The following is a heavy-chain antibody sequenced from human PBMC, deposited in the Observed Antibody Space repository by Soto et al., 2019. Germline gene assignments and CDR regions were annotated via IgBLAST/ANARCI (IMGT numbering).Heavy chain of an antibody. V-gene: IGHV3-53*02. CDR2: IYSGGST. CDR1: GFTVSNNY. J-gene: IGHJ4*02. D-gene: IGHD2-2*02. Sequence: EVQLVETGGGLIQPGGSLRLSCAASGFTVSNNYMSWVRQAPGKGLEWVSLIYSGGSTFYADSVKGRFSISRDNSNHALFLQMNSVRAEDMAVYFCATYTRLDYWGQGTLVTVSS. CDR3: ATYTRLDY.